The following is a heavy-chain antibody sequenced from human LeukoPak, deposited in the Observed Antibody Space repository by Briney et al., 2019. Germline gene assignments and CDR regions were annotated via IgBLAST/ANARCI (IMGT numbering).Heavy chain of an antibody. CDR2: IRYDGSNK. CDR1: GFTFSSYG. D-gene: IGHD6-19*01. V-gene: IGHV3-30*02. CDR3: AKGGMMAVAGLDY. Sequence: GGSLRLSCAASGFTFSSYGMHWVRQAPGKGLEWVAFIRYDGSNKYYADSVKGRFTISRDNSKNTLYLQMNSLRAEDTAVYYCAKGGMMAVAGLDYWGQGTLVTVSS. J-gene: IGHJ4*02.